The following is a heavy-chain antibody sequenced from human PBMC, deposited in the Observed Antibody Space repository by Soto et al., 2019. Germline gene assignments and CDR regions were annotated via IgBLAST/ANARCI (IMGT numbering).Heavy chain of an antibody. CDR1: GYTFTSYY. V-gene: IGHV1-46*01. CDR2: INPSGGST. D-gene: IGHD3-10*01. J-gene: IGHJ6*02. CDR3: ARDSYYTSGNYFTYYTYAMDV. Sequence: GASVKVSCKASGYTFTSYYMHWVRQAPGQGLEWMGIINPSGGSTSYAQKFQGRVTMTRDTSTSTVYMELSSLKASDTAMYYCARDSYYTSGNYFTYYTYAMDVWGQGTTVTVSS.